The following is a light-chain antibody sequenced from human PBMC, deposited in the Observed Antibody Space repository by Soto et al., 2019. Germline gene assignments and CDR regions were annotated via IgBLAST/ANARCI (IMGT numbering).Light chain of an antibody. V-gene: IGLV2-14*01. CDR3: SSYASSGTPFV. CDR1: SSDVGGYKY. Sequence: QSALTQPASVSGSPGQSITISCTGTSSDVGGYKYVSWYQHYPGKAPKLMIYEVTNRPSGVSTRFSGSKSGNTASLTISVLQAEDEADYFCSSYASSGTPFVFGTGTKLTVL. J-gene: IGLJ1*01. CDR2: EVT.